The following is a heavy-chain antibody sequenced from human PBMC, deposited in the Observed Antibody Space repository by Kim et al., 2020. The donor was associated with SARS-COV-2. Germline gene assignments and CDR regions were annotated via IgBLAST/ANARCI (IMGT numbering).Heavy chain of an antibody. CDR1: GFTFSSHW. D-gene: IGHD2-21*01. Sequence: GGSLRLSCAASGFTFSSHWMHWVRQAPGKGLAWVSRINSDGSSTFYADSVKGRFTISRDNAKNTLYLQMNSLRAEDTAVYYCARLCGPGNWGQRTLVTVSS. CDR2: INSDGSST. CDR3: ARLCGPGN. V-gene: IGHV3-74*01. J-gene: IGHJ4*02.